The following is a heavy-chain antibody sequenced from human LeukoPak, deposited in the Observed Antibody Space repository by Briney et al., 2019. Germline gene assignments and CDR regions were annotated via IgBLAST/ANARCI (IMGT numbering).Heavy chain of an antibody. V-gene: IGHV3-23*01. CDR2: INSGDST. J-gene: IGHJ5*02. CDR3: ANRPTSAWSDH. Sequence: GGSLRLSCAASGLSISGSGMTWVRQAPGKGLEWISAINSGDSTYYADAVMGRFTVSRDNSKNTIYLQMNSLRVDDTAVYFCANRPTSAWSDHWGQGTLVTVSS. D-gene: IGHD2-2*01. CDR1: GLSISGSG.